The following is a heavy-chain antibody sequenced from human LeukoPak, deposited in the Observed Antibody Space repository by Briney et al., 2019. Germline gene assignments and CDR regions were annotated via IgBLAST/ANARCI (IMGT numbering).Heavy chain of an antibody. J-gene: IGHJ4*02. V-gene: IGHV4-59*01. CDR3: ARVASTSTFDY. D-gene: IGHD1-1*01. CDR1: GGSISSYY. Sequence: SETLSLTCTVSGGSISSYYWSWIRQPPGKGLEWIGYIYYSGSTNYNPSLKSRVTISVDTSKNQFSLKLSSVTAADTAVYYCARVASTSTFDYWGQGTLVTVSS. CDR2: IYYSGST.